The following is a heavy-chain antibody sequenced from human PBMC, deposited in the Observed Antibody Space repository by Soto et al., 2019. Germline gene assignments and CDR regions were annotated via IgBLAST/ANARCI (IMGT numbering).Heavy chain of an antibody. CDR1: GGSIHDIDSY. Sequence: QVQLQESGPGLVMPSQTLSLTCTVSGGSIHDIDSYWTWIRQSPGRGPEWIGYIHNSGNTFYSPSLKRRLAISIDTSKSQFSLKLSAVTAADTAFYYCARQGSGSEYPQYFYYGMDVWGQGTTVAASS. D-gene: IGHD5-12*01. J-gene: IGHJ6*02. V-gene: IGHV4-30-4*01. CDR2: IHNSGNT. CDR3: ARQGSGSEYPQYFYYGMDV.